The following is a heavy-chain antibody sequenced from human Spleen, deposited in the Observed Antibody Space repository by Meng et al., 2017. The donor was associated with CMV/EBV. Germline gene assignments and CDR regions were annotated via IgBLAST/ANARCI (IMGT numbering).Heavy chain of an antibody. Sequence: SETLSLTCTVSGGSITSTTYSWAWIRQPPGKGLEWIGYIYYSGSTNYNPSLKSRVTISVDTSKNQFSLKLSSVTAADTAVYYCASDLSNGDAFDIWGQGTMVTVSS. CDR2: IYYSGST. CDR1: GGSITSTTYS. J-gene: IGHJ3*02. V-gene: IGHV4-61*05. CDR3: ASDLSNGDAFDI. D-gene: IGHD2-8*01.